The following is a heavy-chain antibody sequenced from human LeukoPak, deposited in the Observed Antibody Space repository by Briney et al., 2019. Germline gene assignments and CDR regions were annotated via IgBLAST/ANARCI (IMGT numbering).Heavy chain of an antibody. J-gene: IGHJ5*02. D-gene: IGHD5-18*01. CDR2: IREERGQE. CDR3: ASLDTAKQPLANH. CDR1: GLTVSNHW. V-gene: IGHV3-7*03. Sequence: GGSLRLSCVASGLTVSNHWMSWVRQAPGKGLEWVANIREERGQEYYVDSVKGRFTISKNSAKNSLYLQMNTLRVEDTAMYYCASLDTAKQPLANHWGQGTLVAVSS.